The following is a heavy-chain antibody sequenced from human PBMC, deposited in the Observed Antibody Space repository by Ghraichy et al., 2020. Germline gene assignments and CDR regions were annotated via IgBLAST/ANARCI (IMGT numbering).Heavy chain of an antibody. D-gene: IGHD3-10*01. J-gene: IGHJ3*02. CDR1: GFTFGDYA. CDR2: ISNKAYGWTT. CDR3: TRDSYGSGRTADAFDI. V-gene: IGHV3-49*03. Sequence: GGSLRLSYTASGFTFGDYAMSWFRLAPGKGLEWVGFISNKAYGWTTQYAASVKGRFSISRDDSKSIAYLEMNNLKTEDTAIYYCTRDSYGSGRTADAFDIWDQGTMVTVSS.